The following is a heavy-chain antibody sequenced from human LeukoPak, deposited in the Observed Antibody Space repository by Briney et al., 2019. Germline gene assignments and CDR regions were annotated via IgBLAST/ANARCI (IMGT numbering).Heavy chain of an antibody. CDR2: ISAYNGNT. Sequence: ASVKVSCKASGYTFTSYGISWVRHAPGQGLEWMGWISAYNGNTNYAQKLQGRVTMTTDTSTSTVYMELRSLRSDDTAVYYCARDAFAAALDVWGQGTTVTVSS. J-gene: IGHJ6*02. CDR1: GYTFTSYG. V-gene: IGHV1-18*01. CDR3: ARDAFAAALDV. D-gene: IGHD6-13*01.